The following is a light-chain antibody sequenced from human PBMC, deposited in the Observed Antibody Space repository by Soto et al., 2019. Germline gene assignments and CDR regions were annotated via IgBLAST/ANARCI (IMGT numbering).Light chain of an antibody. CDR1: QRVSSY. CDR3: QQRSNWPGT. Sequence: EIVLTQSPATLSLSPWERATLSCMASQRVSSYLAWYQQKPGQAPRLLIYDASNRATGIPARFSGSGSGTDFTLTISSLEPEDFAVYYCQQRSNWPGTFGPGTKVDIK. CDR2: DAS. J-gene: IGKJ1*01. V-gene: IGKV3-11*01.